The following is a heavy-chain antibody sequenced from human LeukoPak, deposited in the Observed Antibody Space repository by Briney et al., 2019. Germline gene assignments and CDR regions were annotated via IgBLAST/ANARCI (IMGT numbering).Heavy chain of an antibody. V-gene: IGHV3-23*01. CDR1: GFTLSSYA. Sequence: GGSLRLSCAASGFTLSSYAMSWVRQAPGKGLEWVSAISGSGGSTYYADSVKGRFTISRDNSKNTLYLQMNSLRAEDTAVYYCAKDRPLWFGPYWDYWGQGTLVTVSS. J-gene: IGHJ4*02. D-gene: IGHD3-10*01. CDR3: AKDRPLWFGPYWDY. CDR2: ISGSGGST.